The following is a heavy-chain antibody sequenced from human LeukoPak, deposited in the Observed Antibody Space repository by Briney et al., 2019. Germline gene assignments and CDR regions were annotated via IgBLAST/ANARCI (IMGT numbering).Heavy chain of an antibody. Sequence: SETLSLTCAVYGGSFSGYYWSWIRQPPGKGLEWIGEINHSGSTNYNPSLKSRVTISVDTSKNQFSRKLSSVTAADTAVYYCARAIYDSSGYNPLDYWGQGTLVTVSS. CDR3: ARAIYDSSGYNPLDY. D-gene: IGHD3-22*01. CDR2: INHSGST. CDR1: GGSFSGYY. V-gene: IGHV4-34*01. J-gene: IGHJ4*02.